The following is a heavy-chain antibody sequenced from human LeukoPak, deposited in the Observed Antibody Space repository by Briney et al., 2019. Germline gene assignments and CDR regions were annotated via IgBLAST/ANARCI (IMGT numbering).Heavy chain of an antibody. CDR3: AGGVKVTSPIYYHYYGMDV. Sequence: PSETLSLTCTVSGGSISSYYWSWIRQPPGKGLEWIGYIYYSGSTNYNPSLKSRVTISVDTSKNQFSLKLSSVTAADTAVYYCAGGVKVTSPIYYHYYGMDVWGQGTTVTVSS. D-gene: IGHD2-2*01. CDR1: GGSISSYY. V-gene: IGHV4-59*01. CDR2: IYYSGST. J-gene: IGHJ6*02.